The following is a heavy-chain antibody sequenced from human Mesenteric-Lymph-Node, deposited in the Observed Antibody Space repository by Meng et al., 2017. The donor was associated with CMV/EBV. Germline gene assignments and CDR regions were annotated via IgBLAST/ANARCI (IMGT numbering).Heavy chain of an antibody. CDR1: CDAISNSFYG. V-gene: IGHV4-39*01. Sequence: QLPLQVSGAGLVEHSQTPALSCNVSCDAISNSFYGCTRNRQPPGNGLECVWSVQLSATTYDDPSLKEIHGIFTDTAANLFSFALTTVTTADSATYDVARRGSYESDYSEDWGQGTLVTVSS. J-gene: IGHJ4*02. D-gene: IGHD3-22*01. CDR2: VQLSATT. CDR3: ARRGSYESDYSED.